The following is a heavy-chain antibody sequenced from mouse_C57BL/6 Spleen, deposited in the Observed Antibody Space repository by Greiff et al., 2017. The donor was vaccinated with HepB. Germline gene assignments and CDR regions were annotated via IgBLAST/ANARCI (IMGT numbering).Heavy chain of an antibody. CDR1: GYTFTDYY. CDR3: ARNTLAYYSNYGY. Sequence: VQLQQSGPELVKPGASVKISCKASGYTFTDYYMNWVKQSHGKSLEWIGDINPNNGGTSYNQKFKGKATLTVDKSSSTAYMELRSLTSEDSAVYYCARNTLAYYSNYGYWGQGTTLTVSS. CDR2: INPNNGGT. V-gene: IGHV1-26*01. J-gene: IGHJ2*01. D-gene: IGHD2-5*01.